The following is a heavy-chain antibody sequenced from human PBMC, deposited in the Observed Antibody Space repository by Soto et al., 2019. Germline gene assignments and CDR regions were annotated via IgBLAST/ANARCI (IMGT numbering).Heavy chain of an antibody. CDR1: GFSLREYA. CDR2: ISGRGGNT. V-gene: IGHV3-23*01. Sequence: ESGGALVQPGGSLTLSCAASGFSLREYAMSWVRQAPGRGLEWVSSISGSAISGRGGNTYYADSVRGRFTISRDTSRNTLFLHLSSVAAEDTAVYFCAKAGGVYWYFDVWGRGTLVTVSS. J-gene: IGHJ2*01. CDR3: AKAGGVYWYFDV. D-gene: IGHD3-3*01.